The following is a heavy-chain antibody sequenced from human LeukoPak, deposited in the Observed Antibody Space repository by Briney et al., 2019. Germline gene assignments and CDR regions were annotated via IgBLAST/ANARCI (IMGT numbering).Heavy chain of an antibody. V-gene: IGHV3-23*01. CDR2: ISGTGTST. CDR1: GFIFSSNA. D-gene: IGHD3-22*01. CDR3: AKADYYDSSLDACDI. J-gene: IGHJ3*02. Sequence: SGGSLRLSCAASGFIFSSNAMSWVRQTPGKGLEWVSVISGTGTSTDYAHSVKDRFTLSRDNSKNRLYLQMNSLRAEDTAIYYCAKADYYDSSLDACDIWGQGTMVTVSS.